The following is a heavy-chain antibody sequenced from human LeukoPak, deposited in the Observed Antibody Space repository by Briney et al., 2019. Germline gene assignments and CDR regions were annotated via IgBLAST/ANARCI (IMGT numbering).Heavy chain of an antibody. CDR2: ISAYNGNT. CDR3: AIRDYYDSSGYYYNRFDY. CDR1: GYTFTSYG. Sequence: APVKVSCKASGYTFTSYGISWVRQAPGQGLEWMGWISAYNGNTNYAQKLQGRVTMTTDTSTSTAYMELRSLRSEDTAVYYCAIRDYYDSSGYYYNRFDYWGQGTLVTVSS. V-gene: IGHV1-18*01. J-gene: IGHJ4*02. D-gene: IGHD3-22*01.